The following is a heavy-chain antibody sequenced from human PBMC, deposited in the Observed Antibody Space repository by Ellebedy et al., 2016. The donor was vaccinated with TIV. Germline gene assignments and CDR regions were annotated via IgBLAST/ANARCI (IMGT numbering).Heavy chain of an antibody. D-gene: IGHD3-3*01. J-gene: IGHJ4*02. CDR2: IKQDGSEK. CDR3: ARVRFLEWLLSDY. Sequence: GGSLRLXCAASGFTFSSYWMSWVRQAPGKGLEWVANIKQDGSEKYYVDSVKGRFTISRDNAKNSLYLQMNSLRAEDTAVYYCARVRFLEWLLSDYWGQGTLVTVSS. V-gene: IGHV3-7*01. CDR1: GFTFSSYW.